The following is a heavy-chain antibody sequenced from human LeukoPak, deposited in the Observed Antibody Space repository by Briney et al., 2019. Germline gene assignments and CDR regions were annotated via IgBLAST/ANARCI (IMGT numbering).Heavy chain of an antibody. V-gene: IGHV1-69*04. Sequence: GASVKVSCKVSGGTFNSDTINWVRQAPGQGLEWMGRIIPILGIANSAQKFQGRVTITADKSTATAYMELSSLKSDDTAVYYCARDPRPSYDSSDYYYPGDYWGQGTLVTVSS. D-gene: IGHD3-22*01. J-gene: IGHJ4*02. CDR2: IIPILGIA. CDR1: GGTFNSDT. CDR3: ARDPRPSYDSSDYYYPGDY.